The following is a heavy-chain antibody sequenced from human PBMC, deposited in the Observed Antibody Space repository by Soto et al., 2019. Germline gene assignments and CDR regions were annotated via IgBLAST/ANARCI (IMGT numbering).Heavy chain of an antibody. V-gene: IGHV4-34*01. Sequence: QVQLQQWGAGLLKPSETLSLTCAVYGGSFSGYYWSWIRQPPGKGLEWIGEINHSGSTNYNPSLKSRVTISVDTSKNQFSLKLSSVTAADTAVYYCARVDPAPVQRSVLKRSSSGRYYYGMDVWGQGTTVTVSS. CDR3: ARVDPAPVQRSVLKRSSSGRYYYGMDV. CDR2: INHSGST. J-gene: IGHJ6*02. CDR1: GGSFSGYY. D-gene: IGHD6-13*01.